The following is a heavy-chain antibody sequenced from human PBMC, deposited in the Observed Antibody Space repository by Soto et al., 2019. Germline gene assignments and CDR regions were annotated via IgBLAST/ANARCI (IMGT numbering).Heavy chain of an antibody. D-gene: IGHD4-4*01. V-gene: IGHV3-53*01. CDR1: GFTVSSNY. J-gene: IGHJ4*02. Sequence: GGSLRLSCAASGFTVSSNYMSWVRQAPGKGLEWVSVIYSGGSTYYADSVKGRFTISRDNSKNTLYLQMNSLRAEDTAVYYCARDSKTVTTHFFDYWGQGTLVTVSS. CDR3: ARDSKTVTTHFFDY. CDR2: IYSGGST.